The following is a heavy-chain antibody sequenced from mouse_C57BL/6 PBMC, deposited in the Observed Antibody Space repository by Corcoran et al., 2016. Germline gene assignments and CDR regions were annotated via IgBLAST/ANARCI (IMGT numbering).Heavy chain of an antibody. D-gene: IGHD3-1*01. CDR1: GYTFTDYY. J-gene: IGHJ1*03. CDR2: INPNNGGT. Sequence: EAQLQQSGPELVKPGAPVKISCKVSGYTFTDYYMNWVKQSHGKSLEGIGDINPNNGGTSYNQKFKGKATLTVDKSSSTAYMELRSLTSEDSAVYYCARSGVHWYFDVWGTGTTVTVSS. V-gene: IGHV1-26*01. CDR3: ARSGVHWYFDV.